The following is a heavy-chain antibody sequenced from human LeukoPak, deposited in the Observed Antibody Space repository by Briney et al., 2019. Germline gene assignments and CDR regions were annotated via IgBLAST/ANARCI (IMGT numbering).Heavy chain of an antibody. CDR2: INPSGGST. J-gene: IGHJ4*02. V-gene: IGHV1-46*01. CDR3: ARDSTTIFGGPQNLDPSFDY. CDR1: GYTFTSYY. D-gene: IGHD3-3*01. Sequence: GASVKVSCKASGYTFTSYYMHWVRQAPGQGLEWMGIINPSGGSTSYAQKFQGRVTMTRDTSTSTVYKELSSLRSEDTAVYYCARDSTTIFGGPQNLDPSFDYWGQGILVTVSS.